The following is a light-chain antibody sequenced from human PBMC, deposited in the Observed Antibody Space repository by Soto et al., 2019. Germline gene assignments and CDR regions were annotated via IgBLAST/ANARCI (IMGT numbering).Light chain of an antibody. CDR1: QSVSSSY. CDR3: QQYGNSPLT. Sequence: EIVLTQSPGTLSLSPGERATLSCRASQSVSSSYLAWYQQKPGQAPGLLIYGASSRATGIPDRFSGSGSGTDFTLTISRLEPEDFALYYCQQYGNSPLTFGGGTKV. V-gene: IGKV3-20*01. CDR2: GAS. J-gene: IGKJ4*01.